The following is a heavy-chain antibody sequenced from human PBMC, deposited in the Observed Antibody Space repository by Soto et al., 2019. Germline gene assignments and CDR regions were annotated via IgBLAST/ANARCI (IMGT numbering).Heavy chain of an antibody. CDR3: ASTQYGGNSSGAFEI. CDR2: IYYSGST. Sequence: SETLSLTCTVSGGSISSYYWSWIRQPPGKGLGWIGYIYYSGSTNYNPSLKSRVTISVDTSKNQFSLKLSSVTAADTAVYYCASTQYGGNSSGAFEIWGQGTMVTVSS. V-gene: IGHV4-59*12. J-gene: IGHJ3*02. D-gene: IGHD2-21*02. CDR1: GGSISSYY.